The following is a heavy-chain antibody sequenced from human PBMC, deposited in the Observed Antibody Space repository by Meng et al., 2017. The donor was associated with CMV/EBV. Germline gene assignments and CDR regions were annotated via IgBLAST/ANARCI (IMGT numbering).Heavy chain of an antibody. D-gene: IGHD3-3*01. CDR2: IYHSGST. CDR1: GGSISSSNW. V-gene: IGHV4-4*02. CDR3: ARCTYDFWSGYSDFDY. J-gene: IGHJ4*02. Sequence: SETLSLTCAASGGSISSSNWWSWVRQPPGKGLEWIGEIYHSGSTNYNPSLKSRVTISVDKSKNQFSLKLSSVTAADTAVYYCARCTYDFWSGYSDFDYWGQGTLVTVSS.